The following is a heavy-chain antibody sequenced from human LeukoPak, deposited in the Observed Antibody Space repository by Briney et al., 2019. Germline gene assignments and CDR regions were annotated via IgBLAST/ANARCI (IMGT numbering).Heavy chain of an antibody. Sequence: ASVKVSCKAYGGTFSSYAISWVQQAPGQGLEWMGGIIPIFGTANYAQKFQGRVTITTDESTSTAYMELSSLRSEDTAVYYCARDSAEYCSGGSCSEYYYYYYYMDVWGKGTTVTVSS. V-gene: IGHV1-69*05. CDR1: GGTFSSYA. CDR3: ARDSAEYCSGGSCSEYYYYYYYMDV. CDR2: IIPIFGTA. J-gene: IGHJ6*03. D-gene: IGHD2-15*01.